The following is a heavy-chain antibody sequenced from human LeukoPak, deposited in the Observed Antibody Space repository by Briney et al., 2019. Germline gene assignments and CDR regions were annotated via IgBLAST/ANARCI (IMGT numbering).Heavy chain of an antibody. Sequence: PSETLSLTCTVSGGSISSSSYYWGWIRQPPGKGLEWIGSIYYSGSTYYNPSLKSRVTISVDTSKNQFSLKLSSVTAADTAVYYCASHPRIAARRGGSLSYYYYYMDVWGKGTTVTVSS. CDR3: ASHPRIAARRGGSLSYYYYYMDV. D-gene: IGHD6-6*01. J-gene: IGHJ6*03. CDR1: GGSISSSSYY. V-gene: IGHV4-39*01. CDR2: IYYSGST.